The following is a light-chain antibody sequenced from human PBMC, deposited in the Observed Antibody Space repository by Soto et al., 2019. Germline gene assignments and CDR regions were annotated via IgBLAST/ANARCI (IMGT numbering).Light chain of an antibody. V-gene: IGLV2-23*02. J-gene: IGLJ1*01. CDR2: EVS. CDR3: CSYAGSSTYV. Sequence: QPALTQPASGYRSPGQPNTNSCTEARRDVWSYNLVSWYQQHPGKAPKLMIYEVSKRPSGVSNRFSGSKAGNTASLTISGLQAEDEADYYCCSYAGSSTYVFGTGTKVTVL. CDR1: RRDVWSYNL.